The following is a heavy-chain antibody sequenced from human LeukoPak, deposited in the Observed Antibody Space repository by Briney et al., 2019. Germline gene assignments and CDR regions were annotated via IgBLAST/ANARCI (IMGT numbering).Heavy chain of an antibody. Sequence: PSGTLSLTCAVSGGSISSSNWWSWVRQPPGNGLVWIGEIYHSGSTNYNPSLKSRVTISVHKSKNQFSLKLSSVTAADTAVYYCARGTYSSSWYIDYWGQGTLVTVSS. V-gene: IGHV4-4*02. CDR3: ARGTYSSSWYIDY. D-gene: IGHD6-13*01. CDR1: GGSISSSNW. CDR2: IYHSGST. J-gene: IGHJ4*02.